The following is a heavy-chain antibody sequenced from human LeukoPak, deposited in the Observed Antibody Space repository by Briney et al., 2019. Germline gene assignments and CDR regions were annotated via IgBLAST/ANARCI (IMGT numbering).Heavy chain of an antibody. CDR2: ISSSGSTI. D-gene: IGHD6-13*01. Sequence: GGSLRLSCAASGFTFSSYEMNWVRQAPGKGLEWVSYISSSGSTIYYADSVKGRFTISRDNAKNSLYLQMNSLRAEDTAVYYCARVGSSYNGWDYYYGMDVWGQGTTVTVPS. J-gene: IGHJ6*02. CDR3: ARVGSSYNGWDYYYGMDV. CDR1: GFTFSSYE. V-gene: IGHV3-48*03.